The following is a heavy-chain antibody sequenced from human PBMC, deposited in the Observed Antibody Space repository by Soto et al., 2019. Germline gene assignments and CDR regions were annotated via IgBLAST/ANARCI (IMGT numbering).Heavy chain of an antibody. CDR2: INPNSGGT. J-gene: IGHJ5*02. CDR1: GYTFTGYY. Sequence: SVKVSCKASGYTFTGYYMHWVRQAPGQGLEWMGWINPNSGGTNYAQKFQGWVTMTRDTSISTAYMELSRLRSDDTAVYYCARDSSGSYYEDNWFDPWGQGTLVTVSS. V-gene: IGHV1-2*04. D-gene: IGHD1-26*01. CDR3: ARDSSGSYYEDNWFDP.